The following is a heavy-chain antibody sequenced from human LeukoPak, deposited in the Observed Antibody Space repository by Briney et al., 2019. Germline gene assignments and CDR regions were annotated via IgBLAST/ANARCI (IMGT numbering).Heavy chain of an antibody. CDR2: INSDGRST. CDR3: ARWDCSSSSCQAFQHWFDP. J-gene: IGHJ5*02. V-gene: IGHV3-74*01. Sequence: PGGSLRLSCVASGFTFSSYWMHWVRQAPGKGLVWVSRINSDGRSTSYAGSVKGRFTISRDNAKNTLYLQMSSLRAEDTAVYYCARWDCSSSSCQAFQHWFDPWGQGSLVTVSS. D-gene: IGHD2-2*01. CDR1: GFTFSSYW.